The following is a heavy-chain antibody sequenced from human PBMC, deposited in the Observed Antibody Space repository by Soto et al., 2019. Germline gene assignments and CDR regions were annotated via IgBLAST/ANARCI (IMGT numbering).Heavy chain of an antibody. CDR2: INAGNGNT. J-gene: IGHJ4*02. V-gene: IGHV1-3*01. Sequence: ASVKVSCKASGYTFTIYAIHWVRQAPGQRPEWMGWINAGNGNTKYSQKFQGRVTITRDTSASTAYMEVSGLRFEDTAVYYCARGSEPAYSSWYVNGDYWGQGTLVTVSS. D-gene: IGHD6-13*01. CDR3: ARGSEPAYSSWYVNGDY. CDR1: GYTFTIYA.